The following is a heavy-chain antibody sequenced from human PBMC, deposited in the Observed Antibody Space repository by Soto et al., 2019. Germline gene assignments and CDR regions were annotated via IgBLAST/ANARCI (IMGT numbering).Heavy chain of an antibody. CDR3: ARSEYSSSSNWFDP. CDR2: ISAYNGNT. D-gene: IGHD6-6*01. V-gene: IGHV1-18*04. Sequence: ASVKVSCKASGYTFTSYGISWVRQAPGQGLEWMGWISAYNGNTNYAQKLQGRVTMTTDTSTSTAYMELRSLRSDDTAVYYCARSEYSSSSNWFDPWGQGTLVTVSS. J-gene: IGHJ5*02. CDR1: GYTFTSYG.